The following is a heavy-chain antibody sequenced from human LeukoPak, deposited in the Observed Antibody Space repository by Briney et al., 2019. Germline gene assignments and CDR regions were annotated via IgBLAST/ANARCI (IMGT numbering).Heavy chain of an antibody. CDR3: ARTTPDILTGYYRYNWFDP. CDR1: GYSISSGYY. J-gene: IGHJ5*02. CDR2: IYHSGST. V-gene: IGHV4-38-2*01. D-gene: IGHD3-9*01. Sequence: SETLSLTCAVSGYSISSGYYWGWIRQPPGKGLEWIGSIYHSGSTYYNPSLKSRVTISVDTSKNQFSLKLSSVTAADTAVYYCARTTPDILTGYYRYNWFDPWGQGTPVTVSS.